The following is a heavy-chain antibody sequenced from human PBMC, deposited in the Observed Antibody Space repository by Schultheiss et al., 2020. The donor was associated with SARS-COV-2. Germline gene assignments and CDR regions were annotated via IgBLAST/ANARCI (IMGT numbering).Heavy chain of an antibody. CDR1: GGSISSYY. CDR3: ASVGGRYYYYYMDV. D-gene: IGHD3-10*01. V-gene: IGHV4-59*08. J-gene: IGHJ6*03. CDR2: IYYSGST. Sequence: GSLRLSCTVSGGSISSYYWSWIRQPPGKGLEWIGYIYYSGSTNYNPSLKSRVTMSVDTSKNQFSLKLSSVTAADTAVYYCASVGGRYYYYYMDVWGKGTTVTVSS.